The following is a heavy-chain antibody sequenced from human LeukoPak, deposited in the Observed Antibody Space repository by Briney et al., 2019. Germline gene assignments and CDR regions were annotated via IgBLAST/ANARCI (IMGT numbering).Heavy chain of an antibody. V-gene: IGHV3-23*01. Sequence: PGGSLRLSCAASGFTFSSYAMSWVRQAPGKGLEWVSAISGSGGSTYYADSVKGRFTISRDNSKNTLYLQMDRLRAEDTAVYYCARLWGGNGYSGGSLNLWGQGTLVTVSS. CDR3: ARLWGGNGYSGGSLNL. D-gene: IGHD3-16*01. J-gene: IGHJ5*02. CDR2: ISGSGGST. CDR1: GFTFSSYA.